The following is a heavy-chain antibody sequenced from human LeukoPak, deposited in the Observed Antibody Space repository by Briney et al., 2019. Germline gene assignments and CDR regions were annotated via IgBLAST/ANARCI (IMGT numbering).Heavy chain of an antibody. CDR2: IYYSGST. CDR1: GGSISSYY. CDR3: AREFYDSAPRY. J-gene: IGHJ4*02. D-gene: IGHD3-3*01. Sequence: SETLSLTCTVSGGSISSYYWSWIRQPPGEGLEWIGYIYYSGSTNYNPSLKSRVTISVDTSKNQFSLKLSSVTAADTAVYYCAREFYDSAPRYWGQGTLVTVSS. V-gene: IGHV4-59*01.